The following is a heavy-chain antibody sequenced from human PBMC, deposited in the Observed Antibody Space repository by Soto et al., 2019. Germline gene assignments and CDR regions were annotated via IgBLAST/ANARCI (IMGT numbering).Heavy chain of an antibody. Sequence: QVQLVQSGAEVRKPGSSVTVSCKASGGTFSNYAISWVRQAPVQGLEWMGGIIPIVGTGSYAQKFQGRVKITADEPTTTAYMERSSLRFEYTAVYYCARVVSLVPTAATHYCYHMAGWGPWTTVTVSS. D-gene: IGHD2-2*01. CDR3: ARVVSLVPTAATHYCYHMAG. J-gene: IGHJ6*02. V-gene: IGHV1-69*01. CDR1: GGTFSNYA. CDR2: IIPIVGTG.